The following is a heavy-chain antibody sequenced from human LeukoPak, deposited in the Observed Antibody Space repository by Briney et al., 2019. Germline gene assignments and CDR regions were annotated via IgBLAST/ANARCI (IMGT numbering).Heavy chain of an antibody. Sequence: GGSLRLSCAASGFTFSSDWMIWVRQAPGKGLEWVSYISSSSYTIYYADSVKGRFTISRDNAKNSLYLQMNSLRAEDTAVYYCARALVGATLSYYYYMDVWGKGTTVTVSS. V-gene: IGHV3-48*04. CDR3: ARALVGATLSYYYYMDV. D-gene: IGHD1-26*01. J-gene: IGHJ6*03. CDR1: GFTFSSDW. CDR2: ISSSSYTI.